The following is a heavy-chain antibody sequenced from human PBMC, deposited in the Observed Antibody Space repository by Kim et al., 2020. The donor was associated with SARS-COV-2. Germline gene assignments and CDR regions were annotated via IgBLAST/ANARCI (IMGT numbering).Heavy chain of an antibody. J-gene: IGHJ4*02. CDR3: AKDATYYYGSGSYFGWGGYFDY. CDR1: GFTFDDYA. CDR2: ISWDGGST. Sequence: GGSLRLSCAASGFTFDDYAMHWVRQAPGKGLEWVSLISWDGGSTYYADSVKGRFTISRDNSKNSLYLQMNSLRAEDTALYYCAKDATYYYGSGSYFGWGGYFDYWGQGTLVTVSS. D-gene: IGHD3-10*01. V-gene: IGHV3-43D*03.